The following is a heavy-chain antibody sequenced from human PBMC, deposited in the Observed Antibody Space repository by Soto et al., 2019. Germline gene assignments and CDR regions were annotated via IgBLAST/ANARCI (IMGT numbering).Heavy chain of an antibody. Sequence: PGGSLRLSCAASGFTFSSYSMNWVRQAPGKGLEWVSYISSSSSTIYYADSVKGRFTISRDNAKNSLYLQMNSLRDEDTAVYYCARDLGSGSYYEGTYYYYGMDVWGQGTTVTVSS. J-gene: IGHJ6*02. CDR2: ISSSSSTI. CDR3: ARDLGSGSYYEGTYYYYGMDV. D-gene: IGHD1-26*01. V-gene: IGHV3-48*02. CDR1: GFTFSSYS.